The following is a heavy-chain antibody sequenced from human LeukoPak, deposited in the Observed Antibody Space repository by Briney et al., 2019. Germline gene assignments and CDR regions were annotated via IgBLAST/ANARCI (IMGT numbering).Heavy chain of an antibody. V-gene: IGHV3-23*01. D-gene: IGHD3-10*01. CDR2: ISAGAVNT. J-gene: IGHJ4*02. CDR1: GFTFGRYA. CDR3: AKHVSGSLFYFDY. Sequence: GGSLRLSCAASGFTFGRYAMTWVRQAPGKGLEWVSTISAGAVNTYYADSVKGRFTISTDNSKNILYLQMNSLRAEDTAVYYCAKHVSGSLFYFDYWGQRTLVTVSS.